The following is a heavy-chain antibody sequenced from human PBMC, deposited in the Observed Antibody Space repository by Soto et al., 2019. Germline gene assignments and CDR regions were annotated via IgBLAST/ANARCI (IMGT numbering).Heavy chain of an antibody. V-gene: IGHV5-10-1*01. Sequence: PGESLKVSWKGSGYSFTSYWISWVRQIPGKGLEWMGRIDPSDSYTNYSPSFQGHVTISADKSISTAYLQWSSLKASDTAMYYCARHRRSGYDRFDYWGQGTLVTVSS. CDR3: ARHRRSGYDRFDY. J-gene: IGHJ4*02. D-gene: IGHD5-12*01. CDR2: IDPSDSYT. CDR1: GYSFTSYW.